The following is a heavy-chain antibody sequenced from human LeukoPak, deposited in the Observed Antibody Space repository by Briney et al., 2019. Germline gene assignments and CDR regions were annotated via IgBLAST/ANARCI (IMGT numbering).Heavy chain of an antibody. J-gene: IGHJ4*02. CDR1: GGPFSGYY. Sequence: SETLSLTCAVYGGPFSGYYWSWIRQPPGKGLEWIGEIHHSGSTNYNPSRGSRVTISVDTSKTQFSLKLSSVTAADTAVYYCARGRYSNGHTFDYWGQGTLVTVSS. CDR3: ARGRYSNGHTFDY. D-gene: IGHD4-11*01. V-gene: IGHV4-34*01. CDR2: IHHSGST.